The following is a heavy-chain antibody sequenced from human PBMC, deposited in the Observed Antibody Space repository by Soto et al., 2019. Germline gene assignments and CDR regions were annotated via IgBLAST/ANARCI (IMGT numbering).Heavy chain of an antibody. J-gene: IGHJ6*02. V-gene: IGHV1-58*01. CDR1: GFTFTSSA. Sequence: SVKVSCKASGFTFTSSAVQWVRQARGQRLEWIGWIVVGSGNTNYAQKFQERVTITRDMSTSTAYMELSSLRSEDTAVYYCAASIVGATYSNGMDVWGQGTTVTVSS. CDR2: IVVGSGNT. D-gene: IGHD1-26*01. CDR3: AASIVGATYSNGMDV.